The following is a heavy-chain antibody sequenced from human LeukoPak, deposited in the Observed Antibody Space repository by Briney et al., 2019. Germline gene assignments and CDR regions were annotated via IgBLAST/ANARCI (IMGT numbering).Heavy chain of an antibody. V-gene: IGHV3-21*01. CDR1: GFTFSSYS. Sequence: GGSPCPSCAASGFTFSSYSMNWVRQAPGKGLEWVSSISSSSSYIYYADSVKGRFTISRDNAKTTLYLQMNSLRAEDTAVYYCARDGLNTATVLYWGQGTLFTVSS. D-gene: IGHD5-18*01. CDR2: ISSSSSYI. J-gene: IGHJ4*02. CDR3: ARDGLNTATVLY.